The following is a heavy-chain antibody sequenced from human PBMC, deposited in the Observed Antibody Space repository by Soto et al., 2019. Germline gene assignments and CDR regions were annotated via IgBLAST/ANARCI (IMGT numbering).Heavy chain of an antibody. V-gene: IGHV2-5*02. CDR3: AHRQLVTFVVCVTQTDVWFDS. D-gene: IGHD1-1*01. Sequence: ITLKESGPTLVNATQTLTLTCTFYGFSLSTSGAAVGWIRQPPGTALEWLALVYWDDDKRYSPSIQNRVTITNDTSKHHVLLTLTNAEPVDTATYYVAHRQLVTFVVCVTQTDVWFDSWGQGTLVTVHS. CDR1: GFSLSTSGAA. J-gene: IGHJ5*01. CDR2: VYWDDDK.